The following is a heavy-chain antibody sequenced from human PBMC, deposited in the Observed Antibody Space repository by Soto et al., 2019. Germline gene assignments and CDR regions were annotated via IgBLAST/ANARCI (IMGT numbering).Heavy chain of an antibody. D-gene: IGHD2-15*01. CDR1: GGSISSSNYY. J-gene: IGHJ4*02. Sequence: QLQLQESGPGLVKPSKTLSLTCTVSGGSISSSNYYWGWIRQPPGKGLEWIGYIYYSGSTYQNPSLKSRVTISVDTSKNXFXXXLXXVTAXXTXXXXXXXXGVVXATAFDYWGQGTLVTVSS. V-gene: IGHV4-39*01. CDR2: IYYSGST. CDR3: XXXGVVXATAFDY.